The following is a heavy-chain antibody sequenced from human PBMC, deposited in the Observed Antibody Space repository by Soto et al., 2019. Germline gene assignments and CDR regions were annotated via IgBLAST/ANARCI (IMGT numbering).Heavy chain of an antibody. CDR3: ARAYSSGWSNWFDP. CDR2: IYSGGST. CDR1: GFTVSSNY. J-gene: IGHJ5*02. V-gene: IGHV3-53*02. Sequence: EVQLVETGGGLIQPGGSLRLSCAASGFTVSSNYMSWVRQAPGKGLEWVSVIYSGGSTYYADSVKGRFTISRDNSKNTLYLQMYSLRAEDTAVYYCARAYSSGWSNWFDPWGQGTLVTVSS. D-gene: IGHD6-19*01.